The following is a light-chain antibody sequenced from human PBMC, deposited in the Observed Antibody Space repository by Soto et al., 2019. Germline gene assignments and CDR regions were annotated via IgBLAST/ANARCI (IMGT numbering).Light chain of an antibody. V-gene: IGLV7-46*01. CDR1: TGTLTSGHF. Sequence: QTVVTQEPSLTVSPGGTVTLTCASSTGTLTSGHFPYWFQQKPGQAPRALIFDTSNRHSWTPARFSGSLLGGKAALTLSGSQPDDEADYYCLLYYDTIRVFGGGTKLTVL. J-gene: IGLJ2*01. CDR2: DTS. CDR3: LLYYDTIRV.